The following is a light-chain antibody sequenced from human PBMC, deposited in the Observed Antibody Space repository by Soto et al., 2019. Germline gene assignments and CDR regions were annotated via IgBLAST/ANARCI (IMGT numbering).Light chain of an antibody. J-gene: IGKJ4*01. CDR2: DAS. CDR3: QQRSTWVT. CDR1: QSVSSY. Sequence: EIVLTQSPATLSLSPGERATLSCRSSQSVSSYLAWYQQKPGQAPRLLIYDASNSATGIPARFSGSVSGTDFALTISSLEPEDFAVYYCQQRSTWVTFGGGTKVEIK. V-gene: IGKV3-11*01.